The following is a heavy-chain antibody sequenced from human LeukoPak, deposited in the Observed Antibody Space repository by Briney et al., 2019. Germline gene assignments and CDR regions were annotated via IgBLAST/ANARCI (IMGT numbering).Heavy chain of an antibody. CDR2: MNPNSGNT. CDR1: GHTFTSYD. D-gene: IGHD4-17*01. J-gene: IGHJ3*02. V-gene: IGHV1-8*03. Sequence: GASVKVSCKASGHTFTSYDINWVRQATGQGLEWMGWMNPNSGNTGYAQKFQGRVTITRNTSISTAYMELSSLRSEDTAVYYCARGRGNNGDYDWLSAFEIWGQGTMVTVSS. CDR3: ARGRGNNGDYDWLSAFEI.